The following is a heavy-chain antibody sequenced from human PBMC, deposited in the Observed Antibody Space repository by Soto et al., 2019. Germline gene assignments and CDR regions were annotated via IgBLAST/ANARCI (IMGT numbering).Heavy chain of an antibody. J-gene: IGHJ4*02. Sequence: QITLKESGPTLAKPTQTLTLTCTFSGFSLSTNGVGVGWIRQPPGKALEWLALIYWDDDKRYSPSLKSRLTITKDTSKNQVVLTMTNMDPVDTATYYCAHRSITGTCDYWGQGTLVTVSS. CDR2: IYWDDDK. V-gene: IGHV2-5*02. CDR3: AHRSITGTCDY. CDR1: GFSLSTNGVG. D-gene: IGHD1-20*01.